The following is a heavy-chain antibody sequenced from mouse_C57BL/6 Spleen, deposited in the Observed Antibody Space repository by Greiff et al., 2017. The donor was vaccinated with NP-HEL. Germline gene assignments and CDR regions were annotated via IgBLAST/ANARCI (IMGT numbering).Heavy chain of an antibody. V-gene: IGHV1-53*01. CDR3: ASLITTVVDWYLDV. D-gene: IGHD1-1*01. Sequence: QVQLQQPGTELVKPGASVKLSCKASGYTFTSYWMHWVKQRPGQGLEWIGNINPSNGGTNYNEKFKSKATLTVDKSSSTAYMQLSSLTSEDSAVYYCASLITTVVDWYLDVWGTGTTVTVSS. CDR2: INPSNGGT. J-gene: IGHJ1*03. CDR1: GYTFTSYW.